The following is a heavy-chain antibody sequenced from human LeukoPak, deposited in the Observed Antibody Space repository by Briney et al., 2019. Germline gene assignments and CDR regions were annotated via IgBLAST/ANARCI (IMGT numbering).Heavy chain of an antibody. J-gene: IGHJ5*02. V-gene: IGHV7-4-1*02. CDR2: INTNTGNP. CDR3: ARERRVAATPRHNWFDP. D-gene: IGHD2-15*01. Sequence: ASVKVSCKASGYTFTSYAMNWVRQAPGQGLEWMGWINTNTGNPTYAQGFTGRFVFSLDTSVSTAYLQISSLKAEDTAVYYCARERRVAATPRHNWFDPWGQGTLVTVSS. CDR1: GYTFTSYA.